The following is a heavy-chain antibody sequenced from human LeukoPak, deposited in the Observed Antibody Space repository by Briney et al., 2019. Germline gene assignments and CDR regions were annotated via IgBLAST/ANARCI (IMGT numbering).Heavy chain of an antibody. Sequence: GASVRVSCKASGYTFTDNYIHWVRQAPGQGLEWLGWIYAKTGETKNAQKFQGRVTMARDTSINTAYMDLYSLNSDDTAVYYCARDAFGRDSFETWGQGTTVTVSS. CDR1: GYTFTDNY. D-gene: IGHD3-10*01. V-gene: IGHV1-2*02. CDR2: IYAKTGET. J-gene: IGHJ3*02. CDR3: ARDAFGRDSFET.